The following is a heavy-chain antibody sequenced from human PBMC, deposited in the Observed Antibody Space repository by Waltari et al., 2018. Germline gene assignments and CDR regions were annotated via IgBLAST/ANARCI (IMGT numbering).Heavy chain of an antibody. D-gene: IGHD2-15*01. V-gene: IGHV3-53*01. Sequence: EVQLVESGGGLIQPGGSLRLSCAASGFTVSSNYMSWVRPAPGKGLEWVSVIYSGGSTYYADSVKGRFTISRDNSKNTLYLQMNSLRAEDTAVYYCARDRCSGGSCYSGNWFDPWGQGTLVTVSS. CDR1: GFTVSSNY. J-gene: IGHJ5*02. CDR3: ARDRCSGGSCYSGNWFDP. CDR2: IYSGGST.